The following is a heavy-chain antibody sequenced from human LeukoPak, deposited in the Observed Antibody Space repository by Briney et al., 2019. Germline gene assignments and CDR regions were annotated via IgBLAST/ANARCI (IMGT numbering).Heavy chain of an antibody. CDR1: GGSISTGDYY. CDR3: ARAEGIHDS. CDR2: IYTSGDT. D-gene: IGHD6-13*01. Sequence: SETLSLTCTVSGGSISTGDYYWSWIRQPAGKELEWIGRIYTSGDTIYNSSLKSRVTISVDTSKNQFSLKLSSVTAADTAVYYCARAEGIHDSWGQGTLVTVSS. V-gene: IGHV4-61*02. J-gene: IGHJ4*02.